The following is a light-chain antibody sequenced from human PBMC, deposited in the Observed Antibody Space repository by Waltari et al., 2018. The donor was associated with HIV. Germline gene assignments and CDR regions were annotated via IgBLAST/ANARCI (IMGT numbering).Light chain of an antibody. Sequence: DIVMTQSPDSLAVSPGGRATINCRSSRSLLHSSKNKNDLALYQQKPGQTPKVLIYWASTRQSGVPERFSGSESETDFTLTISSLQAEDAAVYYCQQYFSLPATFGQGTKVEIK. CDR2: WAS. CDR3: QQYFSLPAT. V-gene: IGKV4-1*01. J-gene: IGKJ1*01. CDR1: RSLLHSSKNKND.